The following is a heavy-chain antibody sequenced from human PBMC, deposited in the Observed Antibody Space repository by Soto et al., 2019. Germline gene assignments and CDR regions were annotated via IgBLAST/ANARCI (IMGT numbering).Heavy chain of an antibody. CDR3: QAEDGIRDTVPVSAFLLNRSFDL. CDR2: IYYSGST. D-gene: IGHD2-15*01. Sequence: PPEKGLEWIGYIYYSGSTYYNPSLKSRVTISVDTSKNQFSLKLSSVTAADTAVFFFQAEDGIRDTVPVSAFLLNRSFDL. J-gene: IGHJ2*01. V-gene: IGHV4-30-4*01.